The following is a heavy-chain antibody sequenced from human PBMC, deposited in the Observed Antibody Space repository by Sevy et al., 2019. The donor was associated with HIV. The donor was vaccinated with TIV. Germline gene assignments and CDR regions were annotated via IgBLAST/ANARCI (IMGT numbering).Heavy chain of an antibody. D-gene: IGHD2-21*01. J-gene: IGHJ5*02. CDR3: ARGRGVCDAVAINWFDP. Sequence: GGSLRLSCAASGFTVSSSYMTWVRQPPGKGLEWVSVIYSGGSTYYADSVKGRFTISRDKSKNTLYLQMNNLRADDTAVYYCARGRGVCDAVAINWFDPWGQGALVTVSS. CDR2: IYSGGST. CDR1: GFTVSSSY. V-gene: IGHV3-53*01.